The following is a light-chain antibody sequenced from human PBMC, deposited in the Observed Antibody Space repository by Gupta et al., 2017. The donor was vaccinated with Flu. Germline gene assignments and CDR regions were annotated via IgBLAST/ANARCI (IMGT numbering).Light chain of an antibody. CDR2: KAS. Sequence: DIQMTQSPSTLSASVGDRVTITCRASQSISSWLAWYQQKPGKAPKLLIYKASSLESGVPSRFSGSGSGTEFTLTISSLHPDDFATYYCQQYSTFGQGTKLEIK. CDR1: QSISSW. J-gene: IGKJ2*01. CDR3: QQYST. V-gene: IGKV1-5*03.